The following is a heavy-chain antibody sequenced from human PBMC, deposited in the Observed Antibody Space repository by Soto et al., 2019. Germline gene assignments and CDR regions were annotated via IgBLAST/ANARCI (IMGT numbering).Heavy chain of an antibody. CDR2: TYYRSKWYN. CDR1: GYSVSSNSAA. V-gene: IGHV6-1*01. CDR3: ARARPRSWSNWFDP. D-gene: IGHD3-10*01. Sequence: PSHTLSLTCAISGYSVSSNSAALNWIRQSPSRGLEWLGRTYYRSKWYNDYAVSVKSRITINPDTSKNQFSLQLNSVTPEDTAVYYCARARPRSWSNWFDPWGQGTLVTVSS. J-gene: IGHJ5*02.